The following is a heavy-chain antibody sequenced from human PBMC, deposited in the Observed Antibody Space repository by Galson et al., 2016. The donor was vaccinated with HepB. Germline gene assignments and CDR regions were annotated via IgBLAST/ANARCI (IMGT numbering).Heavy chain of an antibody. J-gene: IGHJ6*02. V-gene: IGHV3-21*01. Sequence: SLRLSCAASGFSFTNYNMNWVRQAPGKGLEWVSSISGSSSYIQYADSVKGRFTISRDNAKNSLYLQMNSLRADDTAVYYCARDKGTYSAYDYSRYYYDGMDVWGQGTTVTVSS. D-gene: IGHD5-12*01. CDR2: ISGSSSYI. CDR1: GFSFTNYN. CDR3: ARDKGTYSAYDYSRYYYDGMDV.